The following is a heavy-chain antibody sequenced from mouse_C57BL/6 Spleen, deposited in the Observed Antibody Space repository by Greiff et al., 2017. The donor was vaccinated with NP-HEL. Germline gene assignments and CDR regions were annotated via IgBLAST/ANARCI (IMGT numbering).Heavy chain of an antibody. D-gene: IGHD2-2*01. J-gene: IGHJ2*01. CDR2: INPNNGGT. CDR3: AGSMVNFDY. V-gene: IGHV1-26*01. Sequence: EVQLQQSGPELVKPGASVKISCKASGYTFTDYYMNWVKQSHGKSLEWIGDINPNNGGTSYNQKFKGKATLTVDKSSSNAYMELRSLTSEDSAVYYCAGSMVNFDYWGQGTTLTVSS. CDR1: GYTFTDYY.